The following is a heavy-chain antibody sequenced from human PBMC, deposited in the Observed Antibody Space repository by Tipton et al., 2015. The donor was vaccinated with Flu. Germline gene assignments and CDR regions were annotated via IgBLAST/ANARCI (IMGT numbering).Heavy chain of an antibody. CDR1: GGSISSSSYY. J-gene: IGHJ5*02. Sequence: LSLTCTVSGGSISSSSYYWGWIRQPPGKGLEWIGYIYYSGSTNYNPSLKSRVTISVDTSKNQFSLKLSSVTAADTAVYYCARDLGVAAAGSWGWFDPWGQGTLVTVSS. D-gene: IGHD6-13*01. CDR2: IYYSGST. V-gene: IGHV4-61*01. CDR3: ARDLGVAAAGSWGWFDP.